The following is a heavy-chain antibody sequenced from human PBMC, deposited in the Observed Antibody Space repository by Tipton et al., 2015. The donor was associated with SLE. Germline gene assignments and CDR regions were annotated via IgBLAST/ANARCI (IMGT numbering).Heavy chain of an antibody. CDR1: GGSIRGGSYY. Sequence: TLSLTCTVSGGSIRGGSYYWSWIRQPAGQGLEWIGRADSNGRTNYNPSFKTRVTISVDTSKNQFSLKLTSVTAADTAVYYCASRYYDSSGSGWFDPWGQGTLVTVSS. CDR2: ADSNGRT. D-gene: IGHD3-22*01. CDR3: ASRYYDSSGSGWFDP. V-gene: IGHV4-61*02. J-gene: IGHJ5*02.